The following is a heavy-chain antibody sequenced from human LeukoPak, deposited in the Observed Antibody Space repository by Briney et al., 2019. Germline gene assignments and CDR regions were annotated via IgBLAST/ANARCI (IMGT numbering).Heavy chain of an antibody. V-gene: IGHV1-2*02. CDR1: GYTFTAYY. Sequence: EASVKVSCKASGYTFTAYYMRWVRQAPGQGLEWMGWINPNSGGTNTSQKFQDRVTSTRDTSINTAYMELSSLRSDDTAVYYCARAYGSGSSYHPDYWGLGTLVTVSS. CDR2: INPNSGGT. CDR3: ARAYGSGSSYHPDY. J-gene: IGHJ4*02. D-gene: IGHD3-10*01.